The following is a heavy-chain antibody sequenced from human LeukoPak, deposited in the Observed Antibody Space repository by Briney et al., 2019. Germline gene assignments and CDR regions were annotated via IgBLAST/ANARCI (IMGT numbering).Heavy chain of an antibody. V-gene: IGHV3-23*01. CDR1: GGSVSSSDDY. Sequence: ETLSLTCTVSGGSVSSSDDYWGWVRQPPGKGLEWVSAISGSGGSTYYADSVKGQFTISRDNSKNTLYLQMNSLRAEDTAVYYCAKDPSKSYWGQGTLVTVSS. CDR2: ISGSGGST. CDR3: AKDPSKSY. J-gene: IGHJ4*02. D-gene: IGHD2-2*01.